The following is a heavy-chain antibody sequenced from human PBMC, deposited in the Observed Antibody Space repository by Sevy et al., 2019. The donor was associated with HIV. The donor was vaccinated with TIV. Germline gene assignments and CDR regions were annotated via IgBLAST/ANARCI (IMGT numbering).Heavy chain of an antibody. Sequence: GGSLRLSCTASGLTFSDYAMSWVRQAPGKGLEWLGLIRSKTFRGTTEYAASVKGRFTISRDDSKNIAYLQMNSLKTEDRAVYYWAVAQYRLLSPFDSWGQGTLVTVSS. CDR2: IRSKTFRGTT. CDR1: GLTFSDYA. D-gene: IGHD2-2*01. V-gene: IGHV3-49*04. CDR3: AVAQYRLLSPFDS. J-gene: IGHJ4*02.